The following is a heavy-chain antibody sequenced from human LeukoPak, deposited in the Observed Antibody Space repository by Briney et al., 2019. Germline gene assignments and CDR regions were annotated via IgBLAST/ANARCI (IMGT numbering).Heavy chain of an antibody. Sequence: GGSLRLSCAASGFTFSSYWMSWVRQAPGKGLEWVANIKQDGSEKYYVDSVKGRFTISRDNAKNSLYLQMNSLRAEDTAVYYCARDEYGDYGDWFDPWGQGTLVTVSS. CDR3: ARDEYGDYGDWFDP. V-gene: IGHV3-7*01. D-gene: IGHD4-17*01. CDR1: GFTFSSYW. J-gene: IGHJ5*02. CDR2: IKQDGSEK.